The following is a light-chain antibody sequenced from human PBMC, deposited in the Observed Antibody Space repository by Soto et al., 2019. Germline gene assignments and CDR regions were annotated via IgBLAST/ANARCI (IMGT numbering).Light chain of an antibody. V-gene: IGKV4-1*01. Sequence: DIVMTQSPDSLAVSLGERATINCKSSQSVLTGSSNKNFLAWFQQKPGQPPKLLIYWASTRESGVPDRFSGSGSGTDFTLTISSLQAEDVAVYYCQQYYSIPITFGQGTRLEIK. CDR1: QSVLTGSSNKNF. CDR3: QQYYSIPIT. J-gene: IGKJ5*01. CDR2: WAS.